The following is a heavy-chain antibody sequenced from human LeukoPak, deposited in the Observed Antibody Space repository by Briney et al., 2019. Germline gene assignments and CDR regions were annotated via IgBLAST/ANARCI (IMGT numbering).Heavy chain of an antibody. J-gene: IGHJ5*02. D-gene: IGHD2-2*01. CDR3: ARGRGGYCSSTSCQNWFDP. CDR2: INPNSGGT. Sequence: AASVKVSCKASGYTFTGYYMHWVRQAPGQGLEWMGWINPNSGGTNYAQKFQGRVTMTRNTSISTAYMELSSLRSEDTAVYYCARGRGGYCSSTSCQNWFDPWGQGTLVTVSS. CDR1: GYTFTGYY. V-gene: IGHV1-2*02.